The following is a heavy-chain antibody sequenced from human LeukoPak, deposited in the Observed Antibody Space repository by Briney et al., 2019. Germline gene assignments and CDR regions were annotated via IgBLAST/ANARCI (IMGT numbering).Heavy chain of an antibody. CDR3: ARHGVVVAINGWFDP. J-gene: IGHJ5*02. V-gene: IGHV4-34*01. D-gene: IGHD2-15*01. Sequence: SETLSLTCDVYGGSFNGYYRTWIRQPPGKGLEWIGEINHSGSTNYNPSLKSRVTISVDKSKSQFSLKLTSVTAADTAVYFCARHGVVVAINGWFDPWDQGAMVTVSS. CDR1: GGSFNGYY. CDR2: INHSGST.